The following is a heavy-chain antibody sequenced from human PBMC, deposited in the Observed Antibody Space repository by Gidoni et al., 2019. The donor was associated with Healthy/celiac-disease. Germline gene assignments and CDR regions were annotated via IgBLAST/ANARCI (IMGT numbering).Heavy chain of an antibody. Sequence: EVQLVESGGGLVKPGGSLRLSCAASGFTFSSYSMNWVRQAPGKGLEWVSSISSSSSYIYYAASVKGRFTISRDNAKNSLYLQMNSLRAEDTAVYYCAREDGGLYTPRAEYFQHWGQGTLVTVSS. CDR3: AREDGGLYTPRAEYFQH. J-gene: IGHJ1*01. V-gene: IGHV3-21*01. CDR2: ISSSSSYI. D-gene: IGHD6-19*01. CDR1: GFTFSSYS.